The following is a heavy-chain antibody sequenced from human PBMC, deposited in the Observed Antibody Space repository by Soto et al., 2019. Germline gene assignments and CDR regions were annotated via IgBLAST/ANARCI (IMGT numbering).Heavy chain of an antibody. CDR1: GFTFSSYS. J-gene: IGHJ6*02. CDR3: ARGPCGYSYGSEFCRPYYYGMDV. V-gene: IGHV3-21*01. D-gene: IGHD5-18*01. Sequence: PGGSLRLSCAASGFTFSSYSMNWVRQAPGKGLEWVSSISSSSSYIYYADSVKGRFTISRDNAKNSLYLQMNSLRAEDTAVYYCARGPCGYSYGSEFCRPYYYGMDVWGQGTTVTVSS. CDR2: ISSSSSYI.